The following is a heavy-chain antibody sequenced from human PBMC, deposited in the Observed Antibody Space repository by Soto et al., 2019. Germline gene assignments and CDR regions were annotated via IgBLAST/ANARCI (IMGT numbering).Heavy chain of an antibody. D-gene: IGHD5-18*01. V-gene: IGHV3-30*18. CDR1: GFTFSSYG. Sequence: GGSLRLSCAASGFTFSSYGMHWVRQAPGKGLEWVAVISYDGSNKYYADSVKGRFTISRDNSKNTLYLQMNSLRAEDTAVYYCAKDSEGYSYGFSWFDPWGQGTLVTVSS. CDR2: ISYDGSNK. CDR3: AKDSEGYSYGFSWFDP. J-gene: IGHJ5*02.